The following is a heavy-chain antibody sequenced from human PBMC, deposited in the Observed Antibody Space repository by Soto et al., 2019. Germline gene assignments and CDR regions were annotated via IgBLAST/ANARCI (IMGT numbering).Heavy chain of an antibody. J-gene: IGHJ6*02. CDR3: AREAYSYGTPTEHYYYGMDV. D-gene: IGHD5-18*01. CDR1: GYTFTGYD. V-gene: IGHV1-2*04. Sequence: ASVKVSCKASGYTFTGYDMHWVRQAPGQGLEWMGWINPNSGGTNYAQKFQGWVTMTRDTSISTAYMELSRLRSDDTAVYYCAREAYSYGTPTEHYYYGMDVWGQGTTVTVSS. CDR2: INPNSGGT.